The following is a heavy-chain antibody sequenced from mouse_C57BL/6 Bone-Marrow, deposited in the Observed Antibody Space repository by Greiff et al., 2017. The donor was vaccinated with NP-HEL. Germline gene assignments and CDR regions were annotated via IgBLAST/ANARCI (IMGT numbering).Heavy chain of an antibody. CDR3: TRHYYGIDY. CDR1: GYTFTDYE. J-gene: IGHJ2*01. D-gene: IGHD1-1*01. Sequence: QVQLKESGAELVRPGASVTLSCKASGYTFTDYEMHWVKQTPVHGLEWIGAIDPETGGTAYNQKFKGKAILTADKSSSTAYMELRSLTSEDSAVYYCTRHYYGIDYWGQGTTLTVSS. V-gene: IGHV1-15*01. CDR2: IDPETGGT.